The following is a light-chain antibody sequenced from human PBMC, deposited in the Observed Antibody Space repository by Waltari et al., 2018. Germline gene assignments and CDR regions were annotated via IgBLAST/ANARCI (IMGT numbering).Light chain of an antibody. V-gene: IGLV2-14*01. Sequence: QSALSQPASVSGSPGQSITISCTGTSSDVGRYNYVSWYQRHPNKAPRLIIYRVTGRPSGVSSGVSGSKSGNTASLTISGLQAEDEADYHCSSYSSGSTLVLFGGGTKLTVL. J-gene: IGLJ3*02. CDR3: SSYSSGSTLVL. CDR2: RVT. CDR1: SSDVGRYNY.